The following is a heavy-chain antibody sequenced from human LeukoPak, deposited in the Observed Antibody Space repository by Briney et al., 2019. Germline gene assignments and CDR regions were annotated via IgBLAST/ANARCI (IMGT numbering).Heavy chain of an antibody. CDR1: GFTVSSNY. J-gene: IGHJ4*02. D-gene: IGHD2-21*02. CDR2: IYSGGST. V-gene: IGHV3-53*04. Sequence: GGSLRLSCAASGFTVSSNYMSWVRQAPGKGLEWVSVIYSGGSTYYADSVKGRFTISRHNSKNTLYLQMNCLRAEDTAVYYCAREYCGGDCYLDYWGQGTLVTVSS. CDR3: AREYCGGDCYLDY.